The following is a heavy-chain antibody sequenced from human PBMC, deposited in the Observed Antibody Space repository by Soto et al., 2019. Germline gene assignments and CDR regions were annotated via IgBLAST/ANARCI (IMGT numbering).Heavy chain of an antibody. CDR1: GGTFRSYA. Sequence: GASVKVSCKASGGTFRSYAIIWVRQAPGQGLEWMGVIIPIFGTANYEQKFQGRVTITADESTSTAYMELGSLRSEDTAVDYCAGVQGTIFGVVITPGWFDPWGQGTLVTVSS. V-gene: IGHV1-69*13. J-gene: IGHJ5*02. CDR3: AGVQGTIFGVVITPGWFDP. D-gene: IGHD3-3*01. CDR2: IIPIFGTA.